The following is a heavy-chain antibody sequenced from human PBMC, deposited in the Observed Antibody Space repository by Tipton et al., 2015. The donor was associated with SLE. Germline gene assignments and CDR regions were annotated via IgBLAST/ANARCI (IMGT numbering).Heavy chain of an antibody. V-gene: IGHV4-59*11. CDR1: GASISSHY. D-gene: IGHD5-24*01. CDR2: MYYTGSA. J-gene: IGHJ2*01. CDR3: AGTNLQESLVDWYFDL. Sequence: TLSLTCTVSGASISSHYWSWIRQPPGKGLEWIGYMYYTGSAHYNPSLRNRVTMPLDTSKNKFSLKLSSVTAADTAVYYCAGTNLQESLVDWYFDLWGRGTLVTVSS.